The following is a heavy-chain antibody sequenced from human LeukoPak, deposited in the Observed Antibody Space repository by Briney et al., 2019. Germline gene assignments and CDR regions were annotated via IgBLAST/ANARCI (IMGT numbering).Heavy chain of an antibody. CDR1: GFTFSSYG. Sequence: PGGSLRLSCAASGFTFSSYGMSWVRQAPGKGLEWVSAVSDSGDGGRTYYADSVRGRFTISRDNSKNMLYLQMNSLRAEDTAVYYCARHIVLVTAIDGFDIWGQGTMVTVSS. CDR3: ARHIVLVTAIDGFDI. J-gene: IGHJ3*02. CDR2: VSDSGDGGRT. D-gene: IGHD2-21*02. V-gene: IGHV3-23*01.